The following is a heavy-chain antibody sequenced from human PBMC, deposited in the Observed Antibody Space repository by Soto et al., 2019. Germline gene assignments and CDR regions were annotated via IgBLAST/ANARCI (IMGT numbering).Heavy chain of an antibody. J-gene: IGHJ6*02. CDR1: GGSFSGYY. CDR2: INHSGST. D-gene: IGHD3-10*01. Sequence: PSETLSLTCAVYGGSFSGYYWSWIRQPPGKGLEWIGEINHSGSTNYNPSLKSRVTISVDTSKNQFSLKLSSVTAADTAVYYCARARPEFAGYYYGMDVWGQGTTVTVS. V-gene: IGHV4-34*01. CDR3: ARARPEFAGYYYGMDV.